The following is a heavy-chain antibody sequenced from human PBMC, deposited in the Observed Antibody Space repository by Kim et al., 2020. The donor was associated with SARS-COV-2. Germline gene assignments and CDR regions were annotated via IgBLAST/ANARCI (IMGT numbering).Heavy chain of an antibody. CDR3: TTDPYCGGDGCAFDI. J-gene: IGHJ3*02. Sequence: GGSLRLSCAASGFTFSNAWMSWVRQAPGKGLEWVGRIKSKTDGGTTDYAAPVKGRFTISRDDSKNTLYLQMNSLKTEDTAVYYCTTDPYCGGDGCAFDIWGQGTMVTVSS. V-gene: IGHV3-15*01. CDR1: GFTFSNAW. D-gene: IGHD2-21*02. CDR2: IKSKTDGGTT.